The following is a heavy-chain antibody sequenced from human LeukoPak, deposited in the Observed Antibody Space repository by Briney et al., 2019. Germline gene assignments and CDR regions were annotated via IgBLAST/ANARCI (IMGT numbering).Heavy chain of an antibody. J-gene: IGHJ6*02. D-gene: IGHD4-17*01. CDR3: ARDLPLTPVTTPDGMDV. CDR2: TYYRSKWYN. CDR1: GDSVSSNSAA. Sequence: SQTLSLTCAISGDSVSSNSAAWNWIRQSPSRGLEWLGRTYYRSKWYNDYAVSVKSRITINPDTSKNQFSLQLNSVTPEDTAVYYCARDLPLTPVTTPDGMDVWGQGTTVTVSS. V-gene: IGHV6-1*01.